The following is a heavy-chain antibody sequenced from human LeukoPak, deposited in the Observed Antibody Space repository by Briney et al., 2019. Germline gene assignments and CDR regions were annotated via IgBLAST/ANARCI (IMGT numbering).Heavy chain of an antibody. CDR1: GGSISSYY. D-gene: IGHD1-7*01. V-gene: IGHV4-4*07. J-gene: IGHJ6*03. CDR2: IYTSGST. Sequence: SETLSLTCTVSGGSISSYYWSWIRQPAGEGLEWIGRIYTSGSTYYNPSLKSRVSMSVDTSKNQFSLKLTSVTAADTAVYYCARGATGTTASLYYYYMDVWGKGTTVTVSS. CDR3: ARGATGTTASLYYYYMDV.